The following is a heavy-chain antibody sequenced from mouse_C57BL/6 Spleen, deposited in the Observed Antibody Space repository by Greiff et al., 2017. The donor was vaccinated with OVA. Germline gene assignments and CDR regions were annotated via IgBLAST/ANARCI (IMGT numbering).Heavy chain of an antibody. Sequence: DVHLVESGGGLVKPGGSLKLSCAASGFTFSSYAMSWVRQTPEKRLEWVATISDGGSYTYYPDNVKGRFTISRDNAKNNLYLQMSHLKSEDTAMYYCAREGLATLYAMDYWGQGTSVTVSS. CDR3: AREGLATLYAMDY. V-gene: IGHV5-4*01. D-gene: IGHD1-1*01. J-gene: IGHJ4*01. CDR1: GFTFSSYA. CDR2: ISDGGSYT.